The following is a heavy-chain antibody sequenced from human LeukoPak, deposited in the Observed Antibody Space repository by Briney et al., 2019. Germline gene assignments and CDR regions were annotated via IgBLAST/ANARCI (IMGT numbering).Heavy chain of an antibody. CDR1: GFTFSGYW. J-gene: IGHJ4*02. D-gene: IGHD5-18*01. Sequence: GGSLRLSCAASGFTFSGYWMTWVRQAPGKGLEWVAVIWYDGSNKYYADSVKGRFTISRDNSKNTLYLQMNSLRAEDTAVYYCARGSTDTAMDYFDYWGQGTLVTVSS. CDR3: ARGSTDTAMDYFDY. CDR2: IWYDGSNK. V-gene: IGHV3-33*08.